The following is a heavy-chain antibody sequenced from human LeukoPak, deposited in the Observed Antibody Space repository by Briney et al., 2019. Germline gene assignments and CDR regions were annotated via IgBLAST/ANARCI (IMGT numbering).Heavy chain of an antibody. V-gene: IGHV5-51*01. CDR1: GYIFTSHW. D-gene: IGHD1-1*01. CDR2: IYPGDSET. J-gene: IGHJ3*02. CDR3: AAPGATGKSKGAFDI. Sequence: GESLKISCKGSGYIFTSHWIAWVRQMPGKGLEWMGIIYPGDSETKYSPSLQGQVTISADKSISTAYLQWGSLKASDTAMYHCAAPGATGKSKGAFDIWGQGTTVTVSS.